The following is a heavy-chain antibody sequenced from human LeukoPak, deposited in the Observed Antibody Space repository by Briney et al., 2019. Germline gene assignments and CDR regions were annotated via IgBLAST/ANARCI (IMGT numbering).Heavy chain of an antibody. D-gene: IGHD2-2*01. J-gene: IGHJ3*02. CDR1: GFTFSSYD. CDR2: IGTAGDT. Sequence: GGSLRLSCAASGFTFSSYDMHWVRQATGKGLEWVSAIGTAGDTYYPGSVKGRFTISRENAKNSLCLQMNSLRAGDTAVYYCARTHPYQLLLYEGQSAFDIWGQGTMVTVSS. V-gene: IGHV3-13*01. CDR3: ARTHPYQLLLYEGQSAFDI.